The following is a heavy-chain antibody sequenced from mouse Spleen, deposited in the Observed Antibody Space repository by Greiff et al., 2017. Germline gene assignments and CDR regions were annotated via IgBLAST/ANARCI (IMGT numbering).Heavy chain of an antibody. CDR1: GFNIKDTY. V-gene: IGHV14-3*02. CDR3: ERDDGDLVYLGV. J-gene: IGHJ1*01. Sequence: EVNVVESGAELVKPGASVKLSCTASGFNIKDTYMHWVKQRPEQGLEWIGRIDPANGNTKYDPKFQGKATITADTSSNTAYLQLSSLTSEDTAVYLCERDDGDLVYLGVGGGGTAVPVPT. CDR2: IDPANGNT. D-gene: IGHD2-13*01.